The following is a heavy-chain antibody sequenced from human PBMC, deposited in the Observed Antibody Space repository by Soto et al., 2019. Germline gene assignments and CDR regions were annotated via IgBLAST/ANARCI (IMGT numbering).Heavy chain of an antibody. V-gene: IGHV3-48*03. CDR1: GFTFSSYE. J-gene: IGHJ3*02. CDR3: ARSMYSGSYLDAFDI. D-gene: IGHD1-26*01. CDR2: ISSSGSTI. Sequence: PGGSLRLSCAASGFTFSSYEMNWVRQAPGKGLEWVSYISSSGSTIYYADSVKGRFTISRDNAKNSLYLQMNSLRAEDTAVYYCARSMYSGSYLDAFDIWGQGTMVTVSS.